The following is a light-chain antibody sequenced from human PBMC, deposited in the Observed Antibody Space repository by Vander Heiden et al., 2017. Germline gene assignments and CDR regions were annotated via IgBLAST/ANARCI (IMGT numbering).Light chain of an antibody. J-gene: IGKJ4*01. Sequence: AIRITQSPSSLSASTGDRVTITCRASQGISNYLAWYQQKPGKAPKLLIYSASPLQSGVPSRFSGSVSGTDFTLTITRLQSEDSATYYCQQHYSYPLTFGGGTKVEIK. CDR3: QQHYSYPLT. CDR2: SAS. CDR1: QGISNY. V-gene: IGKV1-8*01.